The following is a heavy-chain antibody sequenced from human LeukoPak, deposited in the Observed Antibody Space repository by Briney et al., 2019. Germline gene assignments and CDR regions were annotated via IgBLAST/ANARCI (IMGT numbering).Heavy chain of an antibody. CDR3: ARDKSGNSGWYSYFDY. J-gene: IGHJ4*02. D-gene: IGHD6-19*01. CDR1: GYKFTNYY. Sequence: ASVKVSCKASGYKFTNYYMHWVRQAPGQGLEWMGWINPNSGDTNYAQKFQGRVTMTRDTSISTAYMELSRLRSDDTAVYYCARDKSGNSGWYSYFDYWGQGTLVTVSS. V-gene: IGHV1-2*02. CDR2: INPNSGDT.